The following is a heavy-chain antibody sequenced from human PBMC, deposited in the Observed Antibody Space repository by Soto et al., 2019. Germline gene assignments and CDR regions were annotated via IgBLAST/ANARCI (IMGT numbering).Heavy chain of an antibody. CDR2: IYYSGST. Sequence: SETLSLTCTVSGGAISSYYWSWIRQPPGKGLEWIGYIYYSGSTNYNPSLKSRVTISVDTSKNQFSLKLSSVTAADTAVYYCAREERYCSSTSCYTGWFDPWGQGTLVTVSS. CDR1: GGAISSYY. D-gene: IGHD2-2*02. J-gene: IGHJ5*02. CDR3: AREERYCSSTSCYTGWFDP. V-gene: IGHV4-59*01.